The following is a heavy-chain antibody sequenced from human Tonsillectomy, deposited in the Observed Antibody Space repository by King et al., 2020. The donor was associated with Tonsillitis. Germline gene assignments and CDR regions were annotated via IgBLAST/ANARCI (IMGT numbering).Heavy chain of an antibody. CDR1: GCTFSTYA. CDR2: IGCSGGST. V-gene: IGHV3-23*04. CDR3: TRWGSSGWYDY. J-gene: IGHJ4*02. D-gene: IGHD6-19*01. Sequence: VQLVESGGGLVQPGGSLRLSCAASGCTFSTYAMSWVRRAPGKGLEWVSAIGCSGGSTYYADSVRGRFTISRDNSKNTLYLQMNGLRAEDTAVYYCTRWGSSGWYDYWGQGTLVTVSS.